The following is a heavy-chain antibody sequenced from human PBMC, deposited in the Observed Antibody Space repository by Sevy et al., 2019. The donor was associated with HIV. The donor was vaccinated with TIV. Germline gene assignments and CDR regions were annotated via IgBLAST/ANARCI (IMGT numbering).Heavy chain of an antibody. V-gene: IGHV3-21*01. J-gene: IGHJ6*02. D-gene: IGHD2-15*01. CDR3: ARVVAYCTGGTCFPGYYHGMDV. CDR2: IGSSSSYI. Sequence: GGSLRLSCAASGFTFSSYNMNWVRQAPGKGLEWVSSIGSSSSYIYYADSVKGRFTVSRDNAKNSLYLQMNSLRAEDTAVYYCARVVAYCTGGTCFPGYYHGMDVWGQGTTVTVSS. CDR1: GFTFSSYN.